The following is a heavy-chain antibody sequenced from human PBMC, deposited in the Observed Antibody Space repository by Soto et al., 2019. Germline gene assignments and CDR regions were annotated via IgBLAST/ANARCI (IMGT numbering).Heavy chain of an antibody. J-gene: IGHJ1*01. CDR1: GYIFTAYS. CDR2: VNPSGGST. CDR3: AREENCSDGVCYSEYFQR. D-gene: IGHD2-15*01. Sequence: QVQLVQSGAEVKKPGASVKVSCEASGYIFTAYSMHWVRQAPGQGLEWMGVVNPSGGSTNYAQRFQGRITMTRDTSTSTVYMDLKFLTSEDTAVYYCAREENCSDGVCYSEYFQRWGQGTLVTVSS. V-gene: IGHV1-46*01.